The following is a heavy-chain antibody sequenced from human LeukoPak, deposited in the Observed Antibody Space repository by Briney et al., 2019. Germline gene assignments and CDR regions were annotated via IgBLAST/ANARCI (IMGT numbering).Heavy chain of an antibody. J-gene: IGHJ4*02. Sequence: GGSLRLSCAASGFTFSDYYMSWIRQAPGKGLEWVAVISYDGSNKYYADSVKGRSTISRDNSKNTLYLQMNSLRAEDTAVYYCARDSSGPFDYWGQGTLVTVSS. V-gene: IGHV3-30*03. D-gene: IGHD6-19*01. CDR1: GFTFSDYY. CDR3: ARDSSGPFDY. CDR2: ISYDGSNK.